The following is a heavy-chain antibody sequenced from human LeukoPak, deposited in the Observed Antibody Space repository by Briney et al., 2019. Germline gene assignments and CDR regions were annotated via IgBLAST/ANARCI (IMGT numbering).Heavy chain of an antibody. J-gene: IGHJ4*02. Sequence: PSETLSLTCTVSGGSISSYYWSWIRQPPGKGLEWIGYIYHSGSTYYNPSLKSRVTISVDRSKNQFSLKLSSVTAADTAVYYCASGVTTPGTYWGQGTLVTVSS. D-gene: IGHD4-11*01. CDR1: GGSISSYY. V-gene: IGHV4-59*12. CDR2: IYHSGST. CDR3: ASGVTTPGTY.